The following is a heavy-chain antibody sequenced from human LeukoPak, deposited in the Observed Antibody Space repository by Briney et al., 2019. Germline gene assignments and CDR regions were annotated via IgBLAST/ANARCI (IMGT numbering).Heavy chain of an antibody. CDR2: ISSNGGST. CDR3: ARGPSGYHNT. Sequence: GGTLRLSCAASGFTFSSYGMSWVRQAPGKGLEYVSAISSNGGSTYYANSVKGRFTISRDNSKNTLYLQMNSLRAEDTAVYYCARGPSGYHNTGGQGTLVTVSS. V-gene: IGHV3-64*01. CDR1: GFTFSSYG. D-gene: IGHD5-12*01. J-gene: IGHJ4*02.